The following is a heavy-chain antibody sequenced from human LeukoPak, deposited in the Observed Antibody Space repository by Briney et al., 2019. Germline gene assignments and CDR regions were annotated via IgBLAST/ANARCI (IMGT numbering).Heavy chain of an antibody. J-gene: IGHJ6*03. CDR3: ARGKGLTTVTRGGGYYYYMDV. CDR2: INHSGST. CDR1: GGSFSGYY. V-gene: IGHV4-34*01. Sequence: SETLSLTCAVYGGSFSGYYWGWIRQPPGKGLEWIGEINHSGSTNYNPSLKSRVTISVDTSKNQFSLKLSSVTAADTAVYYCARGKGLTTVTRGGGYYYYMDVWGKGTTVTVSS. D-gene: IGHD4-17*01.